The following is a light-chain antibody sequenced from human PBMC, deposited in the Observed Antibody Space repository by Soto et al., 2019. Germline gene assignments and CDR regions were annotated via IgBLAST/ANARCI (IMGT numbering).Light chain of an antibody. J-gene: IGKJ5*01. CDR2: GAS. CDR1: QSVSSSY. Sequence: EIVWTQSPGTLSLSPGERATLSCRASQSVSSSYLAWYQQRPGQAPRLLIYGASSRATGIPERFSGSGSGTDFALTISRLEPADFAVYYCQQYGSSPRITFGQGTRREIK. V-gene: IGKV3-20*01. CDR3: QQYGSSPRIT.